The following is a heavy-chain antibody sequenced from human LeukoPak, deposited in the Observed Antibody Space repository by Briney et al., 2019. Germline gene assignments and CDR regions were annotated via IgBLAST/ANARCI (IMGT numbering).Heavy chain of an antibody. V-gene: IGHV3-33*01. J-gene: IGHJ6*02. Sequence: GGSLRLSCAASGFTFSSYGMHWVRQAPGKGLEWVAVIWYDGSNKYYADSVKGRFTISRDNSKNTLYLQMNSLRAEDTAVYYCARVQKGSGPNYYYGMDVWGQGTTVTVSS. D-gene: IGHD3-10*01. CDR3: ARVQKGSGPNYYYGMDV. CDR1: GFTFSSYG. CDR2: IWYDGSNK.